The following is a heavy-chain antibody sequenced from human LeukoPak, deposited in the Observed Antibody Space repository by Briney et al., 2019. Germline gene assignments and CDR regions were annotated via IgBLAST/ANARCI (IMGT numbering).Heavy chain of an antibody. D-gene: IGHD3-9*01. CDR3: ARFPVLLFRYASNAFDI. CDR2: INAYNGKT. V-gene: IGHV1-18*01. CDR1: VYTFSSYG. J-gene: IGHJ3*02. Sequence: GASVTVSFKASVYTFSSYGISWVRQPPAQGLEWMGLINAYNGKTNYAHKLQGRVIMTTDTSTSKAYMELRRLRSGDTAVYYCARFPVLLFRYASNAFDIWGQETLVTVSS.